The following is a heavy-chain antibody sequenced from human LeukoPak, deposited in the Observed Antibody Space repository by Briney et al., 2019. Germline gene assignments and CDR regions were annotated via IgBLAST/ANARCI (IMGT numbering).Heavy chain of an antibody. Sequence: PGGSLRLSCAASGFTFSNYGMQWVRQAPGKGPEWVAVVSFDGRTKLYADSVKGRFTISRDNSKNTLDLQMFSLKPEDTAVYYRAKEYTSYRSGWFFQDWGQGTLVTVSS. CDR3: AKEYTSYRSGWFFQD. V-gene: IGHV3-30*18. D-gene: IGHD6-13*01. CDR1: GFTFSNYG. J-gene: IGHJ1*01. CDR2: VSFDGRTK.